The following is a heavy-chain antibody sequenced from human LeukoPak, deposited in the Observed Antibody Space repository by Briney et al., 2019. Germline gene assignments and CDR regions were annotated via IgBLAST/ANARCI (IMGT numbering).Heavy chain of an antibody. CDR1: GFTFSSYD. CDR2: ISGSGGST. V-gene: IGHV3-23*01. D-gene: IGHD3-22*01. CDR3: AKGYDSRGYYPHFDY. J-gene: IGHJ4*02. Sequence: PGGSLRLSCAASGFTFSSYDMSWVRQAPGKGLEWVSAISGSGGSTYYADSVKGRFTISRDSSKNTLYLQMNSLRAEDTAVYYCAKGYDSRGYYPHFDYWGQGTLVTVSS.